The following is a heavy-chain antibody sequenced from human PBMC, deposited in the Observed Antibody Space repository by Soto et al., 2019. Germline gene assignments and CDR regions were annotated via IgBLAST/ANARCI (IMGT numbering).Heavy chain of an antibody. CDR2: ISYDGSNK. V-gene: IGHV3-30*03. D-gene: IGHD3-9*01. CDR1: GFTFSSYG. J-gene: IGHJ4*02. Sequence: GGSLRLSCAASGFTFSSYGMHWVRQAPGKGLEWVAVISYDGSNKYYADSVKGRFTISRDNSKNTLYLQMNSLRAEDTAVYYCAISSLDYGILTGYFDYWGQGTLVTVSS. CDR3: AISSLDYGILTGYFDY.